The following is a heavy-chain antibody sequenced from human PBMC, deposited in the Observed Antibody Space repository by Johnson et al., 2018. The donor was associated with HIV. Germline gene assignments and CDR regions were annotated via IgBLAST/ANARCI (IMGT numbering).Heavy chain of an antibody. V-gene: IGHV3-NL1*01. J-gene: IGHJ3*02. Sequence: QVQLVESGGGVVQPGRSLRLSCAASGFTFSSYAMHWVRQAPGKGLEWVSGINWNGGSTYYADSVKGRFTISRDNSKNTLYLQMNSLRAEDTAVYYCARGKTGYDAFDIWGQGTMVTVSS. D-gene: IGHD3-9*01. CDR1: GFTFSSYA. CDR3: ARGKTGYDAFDI. CDR2: INWNGGST.